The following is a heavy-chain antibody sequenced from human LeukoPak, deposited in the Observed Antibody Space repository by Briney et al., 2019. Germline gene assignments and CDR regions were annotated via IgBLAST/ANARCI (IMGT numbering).Heavy chain of an antibody. CDR1: GFSFNNYA. V-gene: IGHV3-23*01. J-gene: IGHJ4*02. Sequence: GGSLRLSCVDSGFSFNNYAMTWVRQAPGKGLEWVSVISGSGAITYYADSVKGRFTISRDNSRNTLYLQMNSLRAEDTALYYCAKGTLGSCSGATCYEFDNWGQGTLVTVSS. CDR2: ISGSGAIT. CDR3: AKGTLGSCSGATCYEFDN. D-gene: IGHD2-2*01.